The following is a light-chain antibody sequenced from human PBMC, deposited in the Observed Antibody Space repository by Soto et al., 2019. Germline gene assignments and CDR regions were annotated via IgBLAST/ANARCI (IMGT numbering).Light chain of an antibody. J-gene: IGKJ5*01. CDR3: QQSHSTPIT. Sequence: DIQMTQSPSTLSGSVGDRVTITCRASQTISSWLAWYQQKPGKAPKVLIYTSSTLQSGVPSRFSGSGSGTDFTLTISSLQPEDFATYYCQQSHSTPITFGQGTRREI. CDR1: QTISSW. V-gene: IGKV1-39*01. CDR2: TSS.